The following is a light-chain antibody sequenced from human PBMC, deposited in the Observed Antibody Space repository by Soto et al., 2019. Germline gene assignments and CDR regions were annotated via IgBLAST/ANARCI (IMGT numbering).Light chain of an antibody. J-gene: IGKJ1*01. CDR3: QHRANWPRT. CDR1: QSVSSN. CDR2: GAS. Sequence: ESVLTHSPGTLSLSPGERATLSCRASQSVSSNLAWYQQTPGQAPRLRIYGASTRATRIPARFSGSGSGTEFTLTISSLQSEDFAVYYCQHRANWPRTFGQGTKVDIK. V-gene: IGKV3D-15*01.